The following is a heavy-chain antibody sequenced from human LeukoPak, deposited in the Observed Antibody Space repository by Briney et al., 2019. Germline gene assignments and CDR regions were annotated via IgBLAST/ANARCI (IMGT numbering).Heavy chain of an antibody. CDR1: GYTFTSYY. D-gene: IGHD2-2*01. Sequence: GASVKVSCKASGYTFTSYYMHGVRQAPSQGLEWMGIINPSGGSTSYAQKFQGRVTMTRDMSTSTVYMELSSLRSEDTAVYYCARGPIVVVPAAIAQVFDYWGQGTLVTVSS. J-gene: IGHJ4*02. CDR3: ARGPIVVVPAAIAQVFDY. CDR2: INPSGGST. V-gene: IGHV1-46*01.